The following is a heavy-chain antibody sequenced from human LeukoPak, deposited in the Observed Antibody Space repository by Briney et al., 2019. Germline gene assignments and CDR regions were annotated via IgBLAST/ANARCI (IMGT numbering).Heavy chain of an antibody. V-gene: IGHV3-23*01. J-gene: IGHJ4*02. CDR1: GFTFSSYA. CDR2: ISGSGGST. CDR3: ARRVYNSGWYIDY. D-gene: IGHD6-19*01. Sequence: GGSLRLSCAASGFTFSSYAMSWVRQAPGKGLEWVSAISGSGGSTYYADSVKGRFTISRDNAKNSLYLQMNSLRAEDTAVYYCARRVYNSGWYIDYWGQGTLVTVSS.